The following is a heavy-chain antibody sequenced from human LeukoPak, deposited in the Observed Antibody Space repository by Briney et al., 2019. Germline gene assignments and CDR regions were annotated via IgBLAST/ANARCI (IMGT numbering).Heavy chain of an antibody. Sequence: GGSLRLSCGASGFTFSGYSMNWVRQAPGKGLEWVSSISTSSSYIYYADSVKGRFTISRDNSKNTVYLQMNSLRVEDTALYYCAKIRHCSGGSCDIAGYWGQGTLVTVSS. CDR3: AKIRHCSGGSCDIAGY. D-gene: IGHD2-15*01. CDR1: GFTFSGYS. J-gene: IGHJ4*02. V-gene: IGHV3-21*04. CDR2: ISTSSSYI.